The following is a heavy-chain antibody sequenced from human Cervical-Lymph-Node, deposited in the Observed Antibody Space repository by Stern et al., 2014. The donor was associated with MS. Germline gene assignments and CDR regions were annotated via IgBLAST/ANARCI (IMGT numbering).Heavy chain of an antibody. D-gene: IGHD6-6*01. CDR1: GFTFSSYG. Sequence: VQLVESGGGVVQPGRSLRLSCAASGFTFSSYGMHWVRQAPGKGLEWVAVIWYDGSNKYYADSVKGRFTISRDNSKNTLYLQMNSLRAEDTAVYYCARVRRTARLYYYYGMDVWGQGTTVTVSS. CDR3: ARVRRTARLYYYYGMDV. CDR2: IWYDGSNK. J-gene: IGHJ6*02. V-gene: IGHV3-33*01.